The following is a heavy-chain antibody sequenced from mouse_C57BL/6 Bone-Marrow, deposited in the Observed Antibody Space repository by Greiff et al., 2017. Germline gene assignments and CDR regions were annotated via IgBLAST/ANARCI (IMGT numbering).Heavy chain of an antibody. CDR2: IDPSDSYT. V-gene: IGHV1-50*01. CDR1: GYTFTSYW. J-gene: IGHJ1*03. Sequence: VQLQQPGAELVKPGASVKLSCKASGYTFTSYWMQWVKQRPGQGLEWIGEIDPSDSYTNYNQKFKGKATLTVDTSSSTAYMQLSSLTSEDSAVYYCDDCYGSSYPYCYFDVWGTGNTVTVSS. D-gene: IGHD1-1*01. CDR3: DDCYGSSYPYCYFDV.